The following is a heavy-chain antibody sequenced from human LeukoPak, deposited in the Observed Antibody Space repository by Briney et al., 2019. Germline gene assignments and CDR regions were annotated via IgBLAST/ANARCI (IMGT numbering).Heavy chain of an antibody. CDR3: AKEGQRLYGSGSYYGYFDY. J-gene: IGHJ4*02. CDR2: MSSDGNTK. Sequence: GGSLRLSCAASGFIFSNFPLHWVRQTPDKGLECVAIMSSDGNTKYYADSVKGRFTISRDNSKNTLYLQMNSLRAEDTAVYYCAKEGQRLYGSGSYYGYFDYWGQGTLVTVSS. D-gene: IGHD3-10*01. CDR1: GFIFSNFP. V-gene: IGHV3-30-3*01.